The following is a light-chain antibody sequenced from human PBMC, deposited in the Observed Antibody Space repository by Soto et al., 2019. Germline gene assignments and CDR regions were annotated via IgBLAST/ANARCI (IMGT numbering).Light chain of an antibody. J-gene: IGKJ5*01. Sequence: ENVLTQSPDTLSLSPGERATLSCRASQSVSSSLAWYQQKPGQAPRLLIFDTSSRATGIPARFSGSGSGTDFTLTISSLDPEDFAVYYCQQRSHWPRTFGQGTRLEIK. CDR3: QQRSHWPRT. CDR1: QSVSSS. CDR2: DTS. V-gene: IGKV3-11*01.